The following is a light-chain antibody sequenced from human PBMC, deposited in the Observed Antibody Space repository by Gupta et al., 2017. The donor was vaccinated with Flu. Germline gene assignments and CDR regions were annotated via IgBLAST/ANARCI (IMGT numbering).Light chain of an antibody. Sequence: ETVLTQSPATLSLSPGQTATLSCRASQTVKNYLAWYQQKPGQAPRLLIYDVSNRATDIPVRFSGSGFGTDFTLTISSREQEDFGLYYCQGRTSRPLITFGQGTRLEIK. CDR2: DVS. V-gene: IGKV3-11*01. CDR1: QTVKNY. J-gene: IGKJ5*01. CDR3: QGRTSRPLIT.